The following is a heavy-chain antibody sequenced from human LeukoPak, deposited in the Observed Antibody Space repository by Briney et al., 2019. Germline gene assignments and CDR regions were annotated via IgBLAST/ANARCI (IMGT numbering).Heavy chain of an antibody. Sequence: GGSLRLSCAASGFTFSSYWMSWVRQAPGKGLEWVANIKQDGSEKYYVDSVKGRFTISRDNAKNSLYLQMNSLRAEDTALYYCAKLERRHYGGNRFDFWGQGTLLTVSS. V-gene: IGHV3-7*03. CDR1: GFTFSSYW. CDR2: IKQDGSEK. J-gene: IGHJ4*02. CDR3: AKLERRHYGGNRFDF. D-gene: IGHD1-1*01.